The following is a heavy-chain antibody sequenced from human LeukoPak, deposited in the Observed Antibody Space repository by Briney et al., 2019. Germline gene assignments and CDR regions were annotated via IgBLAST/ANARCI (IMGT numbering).Heavy chain of an antibody. V-gene: IGHV1-69*05. D-gene: IGHD2-2*01. CDR2: IIPIFGTA. CDR1: GGTFSSYA. CDR3: ARGHADAPSFDY. Sequence: GASVKVSCKASGGTFSSYAISWVRQAPGQGLEWMGGIIPIFGTANYAQKFQGRVTITTDESTSTAYMELSSLRSEDTAVYYCARGHADAPSFDYWGQGTLVTVSS. J-gene: IGHJ4*02.